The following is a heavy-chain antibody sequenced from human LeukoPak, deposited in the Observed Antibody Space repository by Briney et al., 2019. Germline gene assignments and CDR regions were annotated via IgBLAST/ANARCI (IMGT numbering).Heavy chain of an antibody. CDR3: ARDQDVLGFDY. Sequence: SETLSLTCTVSGGSISSGSYYWSWIRQPAGKGLEWIGRIYTSGSTNYNPSLKSRVTISVDTSKNQFSLKLSSVTAADTAVYYCARDQDVLGFDYWGQGTLVTVSS. V-gene: IGHV4-61*02. CDR1: GGSISSGSYY. J-gene: IGHJ4*02. D-gene: IGHD3-16*01. CDR2: IYTSGST.